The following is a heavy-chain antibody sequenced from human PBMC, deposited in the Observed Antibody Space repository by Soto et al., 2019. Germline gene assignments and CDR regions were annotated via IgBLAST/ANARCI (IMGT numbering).Heavy chain of an antibody. J-gene: IGHJ5*02. Sequence: SVKVSCKASGGTFSSYAISWVRQAPGQGLEWMGGIIPIFGTANHAQKFQGRVTITADESTSTAYVELSSLRSEDTAVYYCAVVFYYDSSGSWFVPWGQGTRVNVFS. CDR1: GGTFSSYA. CDR3: AVVFYYDSSGSWFVP. V-gene: IGHV1-69*13. D-gene: IGHD3-22*01. CDR2: IIPIFGTA.